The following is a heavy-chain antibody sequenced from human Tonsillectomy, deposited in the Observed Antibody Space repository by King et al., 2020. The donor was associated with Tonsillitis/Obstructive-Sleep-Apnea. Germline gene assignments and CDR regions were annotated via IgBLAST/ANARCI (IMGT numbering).Heavy chain of an antibody. V-gene: IGHV4-39*01. CDR3: ARGPYYDFWSGYYSFDY. D-gene: IGHD3-3*01. J-gene: IGHJ4*02. CDR2: IYYSGST. CDR1: GVSISSSSYY. Sequence: LQLQESGPGLVKPSETLSLTCTVSGVSISSSSYYWGWIRQPPGKGLEWIGSIYYSGSTYYNPSLKSRVTISVDTSKNQFSLNLSSVTAADTAVYYCARGPYYDFWSGYYSFDYWGQGTLVTVSS.